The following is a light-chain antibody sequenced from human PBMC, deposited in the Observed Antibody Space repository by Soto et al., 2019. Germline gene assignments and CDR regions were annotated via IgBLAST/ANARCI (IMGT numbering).Light chain of an antibody. J-gene: IGKJ5*01. CDR1: QTVNNNY. CDR2: DVS. V-gene: IGKV3-11*01. Sequence: DIVWTQSPGTLSLSPGERATLSCRASQTVNNNYVAWYQQKPGQSPRLLIYDVSIRATGVPARFSGTGSETDFTLTISGLQSEDSAVYFCQQHNNWPFSFGQGTRLAIK. CDR3: QQHNNWPFS.